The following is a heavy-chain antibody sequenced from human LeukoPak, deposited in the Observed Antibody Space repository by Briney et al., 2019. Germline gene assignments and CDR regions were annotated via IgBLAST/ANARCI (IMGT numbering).Heavy chain of an antibody. J-gene: IGHJ5*02. Sequence: SETLSLTCAVSGGSISSNKWWSWLSQAPGKGLEWIGYIYYSGSTSYNPSLKSRVTISVDTSKNQFSLKLSSVTAADTAVYYCAREGDNYGNWFDPWGQGTLVTVSS. CDR1: GGSISSNK. D-gene: IGHD5-18*01. CDR2: IYYSGST. CDR3: AREGDNYGNWFDP. V-gene: IGHV4-4*02.